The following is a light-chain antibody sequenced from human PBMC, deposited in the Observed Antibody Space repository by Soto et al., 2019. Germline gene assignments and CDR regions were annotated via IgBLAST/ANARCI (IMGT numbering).Light chain of an antibody. Sequence: ELVRTQSPATLSVSPGGRGAVCGLASQSVSSNLAWYQQQPGQSARLLIYDVYTSATGITDRFSGSGSGTDFPPTISRLEPEDFAVYYCQQYGSSRWTVGPGTKVEIK. CDR1: QSVSSN. V-gene: IGKV3-20*01. CDR2: DVY. J-gene: IGKJ1*01. CDR3: QQYGSSRWT.